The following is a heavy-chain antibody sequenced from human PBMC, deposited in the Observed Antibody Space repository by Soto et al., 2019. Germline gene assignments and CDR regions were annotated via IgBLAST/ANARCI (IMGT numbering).Heavy chain of an antibody. CDR2: SKNKADSYTT. D-gene: IGHD3-10*01. CDR1: GFTFSDHY. CDR3: TVWGSGNDFGAA. J-gene: IGHJ4*02. Sequence: EVQLVESGGGLVQPGGSLRLSCAASGFTFSDHYMDWVRQAPGKGLEWVGRSKNKADSYTTEYAASVKGRFTISRDGSKNSLFLQRNSLKTEFTAVYYCTVWGSGNDFGAAWGQGILVTVSS. V-gene: IGHV3-72*01.